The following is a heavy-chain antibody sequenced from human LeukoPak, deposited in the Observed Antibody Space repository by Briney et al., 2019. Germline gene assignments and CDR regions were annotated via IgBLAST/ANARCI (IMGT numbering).Heavy chain of an antibody. CDR3: ARDNVGATPFDY. J-gene: IGHJ4*02. CDR1: GFTFSYFW. CDR2: INLDGSER. V-gene: IGHV3-7*05. D-gene: IGHD1-26*01. Sequence: PGGSLSLSCAASGFTFSYFWMSWVRQAPGKGLEWVANINLDGSERHYVDSVKGRFTISRDNARKSLYLQMNSLRDEDTAVYYCARDNVGATPFDYWGQGTLVTVSS.